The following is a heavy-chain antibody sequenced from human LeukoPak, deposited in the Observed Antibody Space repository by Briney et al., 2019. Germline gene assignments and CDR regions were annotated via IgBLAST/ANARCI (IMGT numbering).Heavy chain of an antibody. CDR1: GFTFSSYG. CDR2: IWYDGSNK. J-gene: IGHJ4*02. V-gene: IGHV3-33*01. D-gene: IGHD2-15*01. CDR3: ARDPGPRPGGY. Sequence: PGGSLRLSCAASGFTFSSYGMHWVRQAPGKGLEWVAVIWYDGSNKYYADSVKGRFTISRDNAKNSLYLQMNSLRAEDAAVYYCARDPGPRPGGYWGQGTLVTVSS.